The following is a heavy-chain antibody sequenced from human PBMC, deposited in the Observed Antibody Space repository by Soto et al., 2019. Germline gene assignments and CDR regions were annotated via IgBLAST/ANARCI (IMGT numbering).Heavy chain of an antibody. Sequence: SETLSLTCTVSGGSICSYYWGWIRQPPGKGLEWIGYIYYSGSTNYNPSLKSRVTISVDTSKNQFSLKLSSVTAADTAVYYCASLTYYDFWSGYYQTSDYWGQGTLVTVSS. CDR2: IYYSGST. J-gene: IGHJ4*02. CDR3: ASLTYYDFWSGYYQTSDY. V-gene: IGHV4-59*01. CDR1: GGSICSYY. D-gene: IGHD3-3*01.